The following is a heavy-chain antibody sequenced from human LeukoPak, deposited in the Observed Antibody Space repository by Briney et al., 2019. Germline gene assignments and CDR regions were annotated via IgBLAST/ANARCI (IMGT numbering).Heavy chain of an antibody. V-gene: IGHV3-23*01. J-gene: IGHJ4*02. CDR2: ISGSGGST. D-gene: IGHD3-22*01. CDR1: GFTFSSYW. Sequence: GGSLRLSCAASGFTFSSYWMSWVRQAPGKGLEWVSAISGSGGSTYYADSVKGRFTISRDNSKNTLYLQMNSLRAEDTAVYYCAKGYYYDSSGHTRRGFDYWGQGTLVTVSS. CDR3: AKGYYYDSSGHTRRGFDY.